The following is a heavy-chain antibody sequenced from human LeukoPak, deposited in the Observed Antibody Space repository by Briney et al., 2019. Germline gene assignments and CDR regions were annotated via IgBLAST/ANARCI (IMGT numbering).Heavy chain of an antibody. CDR3: AKGSSGYFADL. J-gene: IGHJ5*02. V-gene: IGHV3-23*01. CDR2: ISNDGGGT. D-gene: IGHD3-22*01. CDR1: GFIFNNYG. Sequence: GGSLRLSCAASGFIFNNYGLIWVRQAPGKGLEWVSAISNDGGGTNNADYVRGRFTISRDNSKNTLFLQMNSLRAEDTAPYYCAKGSSGYFADLWGQGTLVTVSS.